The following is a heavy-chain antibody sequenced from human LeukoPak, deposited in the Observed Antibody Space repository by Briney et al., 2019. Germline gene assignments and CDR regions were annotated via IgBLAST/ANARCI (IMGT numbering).Heavy chain of an antibody. V-gene: IGHV4-34*01. CDR3: ARGRRRGYCSSTSCPSPFGY. D-gene: IGHD2-2*01. CDR2: INHSGST. Sequence: SETLSLTCAVYGGSFSGYYWSWIRQPPGKGLEWIGEINHSGSTNYNPSLKSRVTISVDTSKNQFSLKLSSVTAADTAVYYCARGRRRGYCSSTSCPSPFGYWGQGTLVTVSS. J-gene: IGHJ4*02. CDR1: GGSFSGYY.